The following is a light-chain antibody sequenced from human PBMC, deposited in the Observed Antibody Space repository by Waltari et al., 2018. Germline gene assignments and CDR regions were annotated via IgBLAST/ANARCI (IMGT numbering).Light chain of an antibody. V-gene: IGLV2-14*03. CDR1: GSDVGGYDY. CDR3: NSYTTSSTFL. Sequence: QSALTQPASVSGSPGQSITISCTGTGSDVGGYDYVSWYQHHPGKAPNLIIYDVTKRPSGVSNRFSASKSGNTASLTISGLQTEDEADYYCNSYTTSSTFLFGSGTTVTVL. J-gene: IGLJ1*01. CDR2: DVT.